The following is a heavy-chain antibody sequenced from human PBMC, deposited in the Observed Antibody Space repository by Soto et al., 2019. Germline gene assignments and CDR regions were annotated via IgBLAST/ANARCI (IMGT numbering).Heavy chain of an antibody. Sequence: TLSHTYTISGGSIRSGGYYWSWIRQHPGKGLEWIGYIYYSGSTYYNPSLKSRVTISVDTSKNQFSLKLSSVTAADTAVYYCARVRSTSCYTPNCYYYYYYMDAWGKGTTVTVSS. D-gene: IGHD2-2*02. V-gene: IGHV4-31*03. CDR2: IYYSGST. CDR1: GGSIRSGGYY. J-gene: IGHJ6*03. CDR3: ARVRSTSCYTPNCYYYYYYMDA.